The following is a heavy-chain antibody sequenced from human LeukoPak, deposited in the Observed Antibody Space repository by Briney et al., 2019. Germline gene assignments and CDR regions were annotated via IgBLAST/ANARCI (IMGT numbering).Heavy chain of an antibody. CDR2: IYDSGST. J-gene: IGHJ4*02. CDR1: GGSIRSSYYY. Sequence: SETLSLTCTVSGGSIRSSYYYWGWIRQPPGKGLEWIGSIYDSGSTYYNPSLKSRVTISVDTSKNQFSLKLSSVTAADTAVYYCARDNSYGDYLEYWGQGTLVTVSS. D-gene: IGHD4-17*01. CDR3: ARDNSYGDYLEY. V-gene: IGHV4-39*07.